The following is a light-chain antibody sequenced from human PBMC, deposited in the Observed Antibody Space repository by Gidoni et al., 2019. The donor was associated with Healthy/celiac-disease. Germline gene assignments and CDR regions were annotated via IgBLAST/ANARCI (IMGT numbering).Light chain of an antibody. J-gene: IGLJ2*01. V-gene: IGLV2-14*01. Sequence: QSALTQPASVSGSPGPSITISCTGTSSDVGGYNYVSWYQQHPVKAPKLMIYEVSNRPSGVSNRFSGSKSGNTASLTTSGLQAEDEADYYCSSYTSSSTRVVFGGGTKLTVL. CDR2: EVS. CDR1: SSDVGGYNY. CDR3: SSYTSSSTRVV.